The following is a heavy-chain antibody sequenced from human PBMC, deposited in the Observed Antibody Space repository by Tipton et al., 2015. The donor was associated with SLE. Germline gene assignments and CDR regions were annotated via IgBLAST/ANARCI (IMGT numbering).Heavy chain of an antibody. J-gene: IGHJ4*02. CDR2: LDYSGGT. CDR3: ARAVGDTSGYLDY. V-gene: IGHV4-39*07. D-gene: IGHD3-22*01. CDR1: GGSIRSSTYY. Sequence: TLSLTCTVSGGSIRSSTYYWGWIRQPPGKGLEWIGSLDYSGGTYYNPSLKSRINISVGTSKNQFSLKLSSVTAADTAVYYCARAVGDTSGYLDYWGLGTLVTVSS.